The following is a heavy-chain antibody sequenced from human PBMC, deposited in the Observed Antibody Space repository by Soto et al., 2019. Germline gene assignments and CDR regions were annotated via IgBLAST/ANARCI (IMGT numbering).Heavy chain of an antibody. V-gene: IGHV4-30-4*01. CDR3: ARQKHTAMVHYDY. Sequence: SETLSLTCTVSGGSISSGDYYRSWIRQPPGKGLEWIGYIYYSGSTYYNPSLKSRVTISVDTSKNQFSLKLSSVTAADTAVYYCARQKHTAMVHYDYWGQGTLVTVSS. CDR2: IYYSGST. CDR1: GGSISSGDYY. J-gene: IGHJ4*02. D-gene: IGHD5-18*01.